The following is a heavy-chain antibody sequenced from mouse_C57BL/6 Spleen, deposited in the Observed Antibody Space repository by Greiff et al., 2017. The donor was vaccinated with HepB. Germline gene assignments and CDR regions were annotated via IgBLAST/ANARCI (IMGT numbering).Heavy chain of an antibody. CDR3: ASGGLRRPYWYFDV. D-gene: IGHD2-4*01. CDR2: ISSGSSTI. Sequence: EVQLQESGGGLVKPGGSLKLSCAASGFTFSDYGMHWVRQAPEKGLEWVAYISSGSSTIYYADTVKGRFTISRDNAKNTLFLQMTSLRSEDTAMYYCASGGLRRPYWYFDVWGTGTTVTVSS. V-gene: IGHV5-17*01. J-gene: IGHJ1*03. CDR1: GFTFSDYG.